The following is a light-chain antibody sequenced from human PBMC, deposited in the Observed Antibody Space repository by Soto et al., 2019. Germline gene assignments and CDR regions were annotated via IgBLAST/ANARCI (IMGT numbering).Light chain of an antibody. CDR2: GAS. V-gene: IGKV3-20*01. CDR1: QSVGSNY. J-gene: IGKJ4*02. Sequence: EIVLTQSPGTLSLCPGERATLSCRASQSVGSNYLAWYQQKLGQAPRLLIHGASSRATGIPDRFSGSGSGTDFILTISRVEPEDFAVYYWQQHASAPLTFGGGTKVEIK. CDR3: QQHASAPLT.